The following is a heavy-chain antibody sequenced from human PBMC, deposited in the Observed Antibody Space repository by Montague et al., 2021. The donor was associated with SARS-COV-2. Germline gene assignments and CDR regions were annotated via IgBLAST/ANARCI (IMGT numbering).Heavy chain of an antibody. V-gene: IGHV3-33*01. CDR3: AREDVYGGNSGGMDV. Sequence: SRRLSCEASGFTFSSYGMHWVRQAPGKGLEWVAVIWYDGSNKYYSDSVKGRFTISRGNSKNTLYLQMNSLRAEDTAVYYCAREDVYGGNSGGMDVWGQGTTSPVPS. D-gene: IGHD4-23*01. J-gene: IGHJ6*02. CDR1: GFTFSSYG. CDR2: IWYDGSNK.